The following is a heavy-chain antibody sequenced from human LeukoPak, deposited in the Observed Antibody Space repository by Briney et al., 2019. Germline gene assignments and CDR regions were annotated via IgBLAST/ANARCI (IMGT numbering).Heavy chain of an antibody. J-gene: IGHJ5*02. CDR3: AKGPYSGYSTYFDP. CDR1: GFTFSDYY. CDR2: ISSSGSTI. Sequence: PGGSLRLSCAASGFTFSDYYMSWIRQAPGKGLEWVSYISSSGSTIYYADSVKGRFTISRDNSRNTLYLQMYGLRADDTALYFCAKGPYSGYSTYFDPWGQGTRVTVSS. V-gene: IGHV3-11*01. D-gene: IGHD5-12*01.